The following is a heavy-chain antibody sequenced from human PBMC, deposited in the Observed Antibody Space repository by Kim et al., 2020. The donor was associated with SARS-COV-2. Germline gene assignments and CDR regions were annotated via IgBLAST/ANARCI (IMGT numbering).Heavy chain of an antibody. Sequence: GGSLRLSCAASGFTFGDYAMHWVRQAPGKGLEWVSGISWNSNNIGYADSVKGRFTFSRDNAKNSLYLQMDSLRAEDTALYYCAKDLGPYGSGSYYNPFDPWGQGTLVTVSS. D-gene: IGHD3-10*01. CDR1: GFTFGDYA. V-gene: IGHV3-9*01. CDR3: AKDLGPYGSGSYYNPFDP. J-gene: IGHJ5*02. CDR2: ISWNSNNI.